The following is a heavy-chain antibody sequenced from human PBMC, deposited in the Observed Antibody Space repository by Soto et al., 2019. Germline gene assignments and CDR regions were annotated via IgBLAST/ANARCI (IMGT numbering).Heavy chain of an antibody. J-gene: IGHJ4*02. CDR1: GFTFSRYW. CDR3: ARGSPSNYYDSSFDY. V-gene: IGHV3-74*01. Sequence: PGGALRLSCAASGFTFSRYWMHLVRQAPGKGLVWVSRINSDGSSTTYADSVRGRFTISRDNAKNTLYLQMNSLRAEDTAVYYCARGSPSNYYDSSFDYWGQGTLVTVSS. D-gene: IGHD3-22*01. CDR2: INSDGSST.